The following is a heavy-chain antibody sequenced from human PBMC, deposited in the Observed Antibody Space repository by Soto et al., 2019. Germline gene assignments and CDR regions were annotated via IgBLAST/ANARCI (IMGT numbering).Heavy chain of an antibody. CDR3: ARDAHCSGGSCYSHYYYGMDV. V-gene: IGHV1-18*04. Sequence: QVQLVQSGAEVKKPGASVKVSCKASGYTFTSYGISWVRQAPGQGLEWMGWISADNGNTNYAQKLQGIVTMTTDTSTSTAYMELRSLRSDDTAVYYCARDAHCSGGSCYSHYYYGMDVWGQGTTVTVSS. CDR2: ISADNGNT. CDR1: GYTFTSYG. D-gene: IGHD2-15*01. J-gene: IGHJ6*02.